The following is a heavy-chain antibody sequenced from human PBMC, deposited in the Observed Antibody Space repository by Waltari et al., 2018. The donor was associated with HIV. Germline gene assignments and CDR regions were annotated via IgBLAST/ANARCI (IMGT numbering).Heavy chain of an antibody. V-gene: IGHV4-39*01. D-gene: IGHD2-21*02. CDR2: SYYTGTT. J-gene: IGHJ4*02. Sequence: QLQLQESGPGLVRPSETLSLTCSVSGGSIRSSGPYWGWLLQSSGQGLEWGGSSYYTGTTDYSPSLKHRLTMSVDATKGQFSLTLKSVTAADTAIYYCARGTIESGVTAGFGFWGQGTLVAVSS. CDR1: GGSIRSSGPY. CDR3: ARGTIESGVTAGFGF.